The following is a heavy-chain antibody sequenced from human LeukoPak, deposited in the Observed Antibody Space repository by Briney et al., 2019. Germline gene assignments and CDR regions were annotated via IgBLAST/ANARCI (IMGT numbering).Heavy chain of an antibody. V-gene: IGHV3-30*02. Sequence: GGSLRLPCAASGFAASGFTFSTFGMHWVRQAPGKGLEWVAFIRYDGSNKYYADSVKGRFTISRDDSKNTLYLQMNSLRAEDTAAYYCAKGYYFDILSGYSSLDSWGQGTLVTVSS. CDR2: IRYDGSNK. CDR1: GFTFSTFG. D-gene: IGHD3-9*01. CDR3: AKGYYFDILSGYSSLDS. J-gene: IGHJ4*02.